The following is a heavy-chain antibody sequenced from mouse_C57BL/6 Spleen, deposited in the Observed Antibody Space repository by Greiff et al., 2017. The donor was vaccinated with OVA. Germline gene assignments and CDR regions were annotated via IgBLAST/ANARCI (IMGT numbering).Heavy chain of an antibody. Sequence: VQLQQSGAELVRPGASVTPSCKASGYTFTDYEMHWVKQTPVHGLEWIGAIDPETGGTAYNQKFKGKAILTADKSSSTAYMELRSLTSEDSAVYYCTRWELSYYFDYWGQGTTLTVSS. V-gene: IGHV1-15*01. CDR1: GYTFTDYE. J-gene: IGHJ2*01. CDR2: IDPETGGT. D-gene: IGHD2-1*01. CDR3: TRWELSYYFDY.